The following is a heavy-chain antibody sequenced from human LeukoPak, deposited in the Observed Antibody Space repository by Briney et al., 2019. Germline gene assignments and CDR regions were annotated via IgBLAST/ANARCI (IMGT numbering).Heavy chain of an antibody. Sequence: SETLSLTCTVSGGSISSSSYYWGWIRQPPGKGLEWIGSIYYSGSTYYNPSLKSRVTISVDTSKNQFSLKLSSVTAADTAVYYCARSGGRGSPVDYWGQGTLVTVSS. CDR1: GGSISSSSYY. D-gene: IGHD3-10*01. CDR3: ARSGGRGSPVDY. V-gene: IGHV4-39*07. CDR2: IYYSGST. J-gene: IGHJ4*02.